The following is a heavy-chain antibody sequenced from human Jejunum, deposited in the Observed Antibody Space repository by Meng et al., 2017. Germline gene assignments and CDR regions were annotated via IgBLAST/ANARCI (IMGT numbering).Heavy chain of an antibody. CDR3: ARERVDLGDSFDV. V-gene: IGHV3-48*03. Sequence: GGSLRLSCEASGFTLYSYEVSWVRLPPGKGLESVSYISSSGSMTYYADSVKGRFTVSRDNAKKAVYLDMNNLRVEDTGIYYCARERVDLGDSFDVWGQGTVVTVSS. CDR2: ISSSGSMT. J-gene: IGHJ3*01. D-gene: IGHD3-16*01. CDR1: GFTLYSYE.